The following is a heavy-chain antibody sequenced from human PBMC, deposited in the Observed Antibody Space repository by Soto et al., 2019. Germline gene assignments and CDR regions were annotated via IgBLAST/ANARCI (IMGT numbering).Heavy chain of an antibody. V-gene: IGHV3-21*01. CDR1: GFTFSTYS. Sequence: GGSLRLSXVGSGFTFSTYSINWVRQAPGKGLEWVSSISSRSDIYYADSVKGRFTISRDNAKNSVSLQMNSLRAEDTAVYYCAREYTAWPLAYGLDVWCQGTTVTVSS. CDR2: ISSRSDI. J-gene: IGHJ6*02. D-gene: IGHD2-2*02. CDR3: AREYTAWPLAYGLDV.